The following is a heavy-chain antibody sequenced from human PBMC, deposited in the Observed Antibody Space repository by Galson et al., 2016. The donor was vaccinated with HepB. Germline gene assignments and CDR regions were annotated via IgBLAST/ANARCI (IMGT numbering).Heavy chain of an antibody. CDR2: INPNTGAT. V-gene: IGHV1-2*02. CDR1: GYTFTAYH. D-gene: IGHD3-9*01. Sequence: SVKVSCKASGYTFTAYHIHWVRQAPGQGLEWMGWINPNTGATNFAQKFQGRVTMTRDTSITTAYMELSSLRSDDTAVYYCARAVWSDYDLLTGYFDFWGQGTLVTVSS. CDR3: ARAVWSDYDLLTGYFDF. J-gene: IGHJ4*02.